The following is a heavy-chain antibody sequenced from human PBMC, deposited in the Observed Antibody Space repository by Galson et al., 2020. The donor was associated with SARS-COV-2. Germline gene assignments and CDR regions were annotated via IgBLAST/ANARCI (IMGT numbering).Heavy chain of an antibody. D-gene: IGHD6-19*01. CDR1: GFTVSSNY. CDR2: IYSGGST. Sequence: PGGSLRLSCAASGFTVSSNYMSWVRQAPGKGLEWVSVIYSGGSTYYADSMKGRFTISRDNSKNTLYLQMNSLRAEDTAVYYCARGSSGSGETEDRPFDYWGQGTLVTVSS. J-gene: IGHJ4*02. CDR3: ARGSSGSGETEDRPFDY. V-gene: IGHV3-53*01.